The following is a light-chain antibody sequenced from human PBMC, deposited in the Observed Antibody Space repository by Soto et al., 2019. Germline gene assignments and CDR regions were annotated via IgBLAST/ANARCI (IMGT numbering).Light chain of an antibody. V-gene: IGKV3-15*01. CDR3: QQYSKWPLT. Sequence: EIVMTQSPATLSVSPGERATLSCRASQSVVSKYLAWYQQKPGQAPRLLIYDGSTRATGISARFSGSGSGTEFTLTITSLQSEDFAVYYCQQYSKWPLTFGGGTKVEI. CDR2: DGS. CDR1: QSVVSKY. J-gene: IGKJ4*01.